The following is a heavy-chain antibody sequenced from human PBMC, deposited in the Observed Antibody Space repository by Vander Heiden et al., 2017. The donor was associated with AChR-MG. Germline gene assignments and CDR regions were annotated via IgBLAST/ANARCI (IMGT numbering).Heavy chain of an antibody. J-gene: IGHJ6*02. D-gene: IGHD3-10*02. CDR2: IAYDGSNK. Sequence: QVQLVESGGGVVQPGRSLRLSRAASGFTFSSYVMNWVRQAPGKGLEWVAVIAYDGSNKYYAGSVKGRFTISRDNSKNTLYLQMNSLRAEDTAVYYCARNARGVLTYYYYYGMDVWGQGTTVTVSS. CDR3: ARNARGVLTYYYYYGMDV. CDR1: GFTFSSYV. V-gene: IGHV3-30-3*01.